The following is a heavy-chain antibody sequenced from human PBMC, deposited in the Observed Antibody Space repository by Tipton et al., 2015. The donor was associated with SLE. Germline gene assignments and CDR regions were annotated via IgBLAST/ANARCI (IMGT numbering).Heavy chain of an antibody. CDR2: IYYSGST. D-gene: IGHD3-10*01. CDR1: GFTFSSYE. CDR3: ASGGFGELLDY. Sequence: LRLSCAASGFTFSSYEMNWVRQPPGKGLEWIGYIYYSGSTYYNPSLKSRVTISVDTSKNQFSLKLSSVTAADTAVYYCASGGFGELLDYWGQGTLVTVSS. J-gene: IGHJ4*02. V-gene: IGHV4-59*06.